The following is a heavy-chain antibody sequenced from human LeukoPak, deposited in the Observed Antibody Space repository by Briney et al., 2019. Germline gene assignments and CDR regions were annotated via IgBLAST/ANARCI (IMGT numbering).Heavy chain of an antibody. D-gene: IGHD3-3*01. CDR1: GFTFSRYG. V-gene: IGHV3-30*02. Sequence: GGSLRLSCVASGFTFSRYGMHWVRQAPGKGLEWVAFVRCDGNNKYYVDSVKGRFTISRDNSKNTLYLQMNSLRAEDTAVYYCAKDPGYDFWSAYYTDYWGQGTLVTVSS. J-gene: IGHJ4*02. CDR3: AKDPGYDFWSAYYTDY. CDR2: VRCDGNNK.